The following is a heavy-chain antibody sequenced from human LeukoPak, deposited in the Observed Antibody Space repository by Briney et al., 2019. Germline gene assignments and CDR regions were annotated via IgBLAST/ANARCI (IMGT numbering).Heavy chain of an antibody. J-gene: IGHJ5*02. D-gene: IGHD3-22*01. CDR1: GYTFTSYY. V-gene: IGHV1-46*01. CDR3: ARDYYDSSGLYPPFDP. Sequence: ASVKVSCKASGYTFTSYYMHWVRQAPGQGLEWMGIINPSGGSTSYAQKFQGRVTMTRDTSTSTVYMELSSLRSEDTAVYYCARDYYDSSGLYPPFDPWGQGTLVTVSS. CDR2: INPSGGST.